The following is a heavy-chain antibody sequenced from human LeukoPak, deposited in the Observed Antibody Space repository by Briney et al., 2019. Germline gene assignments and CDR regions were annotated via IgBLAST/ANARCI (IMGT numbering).Heavy chain of an antibody. CDR3: ARAGQLRRGEYYFDY. CDR2: IYYSGIT. J-gene: IGHJ4*02. D-gene: IGHD6-6*01. V-gene: IGHV4-30-4*01. Sequence: PSQTLSLTCTVSGGSISSDDYYWSWIRQPPGKGLEWIGYIYYSGITYYNPSLKSRVTISVDTSKNQFSLKLSSVTAADTAVYYCARAGQLRRGEYYFDYWGQGTLVTVSS. CDR1: GGSISSDDYY.